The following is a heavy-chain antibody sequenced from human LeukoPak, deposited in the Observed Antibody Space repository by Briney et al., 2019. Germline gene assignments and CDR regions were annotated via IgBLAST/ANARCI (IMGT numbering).Heavy chain of an antibody. CDR2: IYYSGST. Sequence: PSETLSLTCTVSGGSISSYYWSWIRQPPGKGLEWIGYIYYSGSTNYNPSLKSRVTISVDTSRNQFSLKLSSVTAADTAVYYCARDPSVAAAGTYFDYWGQGTLVTVSS. D-gene: IGHD6-13*01. CDR3: ARDPSVAAAGTYFDY. CDR1: GGSISSYY. J-gene: IGHJ4*02. V-gene: IGHV4-59*01.